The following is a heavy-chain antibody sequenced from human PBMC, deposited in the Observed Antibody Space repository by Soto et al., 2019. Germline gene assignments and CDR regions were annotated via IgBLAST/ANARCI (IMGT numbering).Heavy chain of an antibody. D-gene: IGHD1-1*01. V-gene: IGHV3-23*01. Sequence: PGGSLRLSCAASGFIFSNYAMSWVRQAPGRGLEWVSAISGSGATTYYPDSVKGRFTISRDNSKNILYLQMNNLRADDTAVYYCTKGGIPRRYNIPKVDFDYWGQGSLVTVSS. J-gene: IGHJ4*02. CDR2: ISGSGATT. CDR3: TKGGIPRRYNIPKVDFDY. CDR1: GFIFSNYA.